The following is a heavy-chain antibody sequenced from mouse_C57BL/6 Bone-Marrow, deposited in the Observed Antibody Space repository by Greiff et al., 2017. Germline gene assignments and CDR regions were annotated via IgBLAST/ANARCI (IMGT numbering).Heavy chain of an antibody. J-gene: IGHJ4*01. CDR3: RPGDAMDD. CDR1: GFNIKDDY. Sequence: EVQLQQSGAELVRPGASVKLSCTASGFNIKDDYMHWVKQRPEQGLEWIGWIDPENGDTEYASKFQGKATITANTSSNTAYLQLSSLTSEDTAVYYCRPGDAMDDWGQGTSVTVSS. V-gene: IGHV14-4*01. CDR2: IDPENGDT.